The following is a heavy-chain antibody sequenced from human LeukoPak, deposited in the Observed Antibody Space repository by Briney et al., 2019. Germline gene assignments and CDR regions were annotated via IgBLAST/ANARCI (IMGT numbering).Heavy chain of an antibody. V-gene: IGHV3-23*01. D-gene: IGHD6-13*01. CDR1: GFTFSSYS. CDR2: ISNSGGST. J-gene: IGHJ4*02. CDR3: AKARQQLVPFDY. Sequence: GGSLRLSCAASGFTFSSYSMNWVRQAPGKGLEWVSAISNSGGSTYYADSVKGRFTISRDNSKNTLYLQMNSLRAEDTAIYYCAKARQQLVPFDYWGQGTLVTVSS.